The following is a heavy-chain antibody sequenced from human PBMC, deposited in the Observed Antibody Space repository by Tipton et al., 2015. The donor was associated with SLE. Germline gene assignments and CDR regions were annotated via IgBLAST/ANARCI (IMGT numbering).Heavy chain of an antibody. D-gene: IGHD6-13*01. Sequence: TLSLTCTVSGGSISSSSYYWGWIRQPPGKGLEWIGSFYYSGSTYYNPSLKSRVTISVDTSKNQFSLKLSSVTAADTAVYYCARRRAAVPFDYWGQGTLVTVSS. CDR3: ARRRAAVPFDY. CDR2: FYYSGST. J-gene: IGHJ4*02. CDR1: GGSISSSSYY. V-gene: IGHV4-39*07.